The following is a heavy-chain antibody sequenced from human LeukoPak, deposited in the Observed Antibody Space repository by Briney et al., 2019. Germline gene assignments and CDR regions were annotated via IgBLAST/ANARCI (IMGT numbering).Heavy chain of an antibody. CDR3: ARVISGSGSYGFFDP. CDR1: GVSITSDY. Sequence: PSETLSLTCSVSGVSITSDYWSWIRQPPGKGLEWIGYIYYGGSTNYNPSLKSRVTISVDTSKNQFSLKLSSVTAADTAVYYCARVISGSGSYGFFDPWGQGTLVTVSS. CDR2: IYYGGST. V-gene: IGHV4-59*01. D-gene: IGHD3-10*01. J-gene: IGHJ5*02.